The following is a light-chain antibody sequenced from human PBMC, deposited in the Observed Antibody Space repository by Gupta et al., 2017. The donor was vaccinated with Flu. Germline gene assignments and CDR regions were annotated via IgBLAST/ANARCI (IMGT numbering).Light chain of an antibody. CDR2: EVT. CDR3: GYYTSSSPWV. Sequence: QSALTQPASVSGSPGQSITISCTGTSSDIGGYNYVSWYQQHPGKAPKLMIYEVTNRPSGVSNRFSGSNSGTTAFTTIAGLHAEGEAYYVCGYYTSSSPWVLGGGTKLPV. J-gene: IGLJ3*02. CDR1: SSDIGGYNY. V-gene: IGLV2-14*01.